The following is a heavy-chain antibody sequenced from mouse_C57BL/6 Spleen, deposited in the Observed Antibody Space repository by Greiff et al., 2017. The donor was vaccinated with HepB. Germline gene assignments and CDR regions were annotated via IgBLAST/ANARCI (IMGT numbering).Heavy chain of an antibody. CDR3: ARGRQLRLPFDY. CDR2: IDPSDSYT. D-gene: IGHD3-2*02. CDR1: GYTFTSYW. V-gene: IGHV1-50*01. J-gene: IGHJ2*01. Sequence: QVQLQQPGAELVKPGASVKLSCKASGYTFTSYWMQWVKQRPGQGLEWIGEIDPSDSYTNYNQKFKGKATLTVDTSSSTAYMQLSSLTSEDSAVYYCARGRQLRLPFDYWGQGTTLTVSS.